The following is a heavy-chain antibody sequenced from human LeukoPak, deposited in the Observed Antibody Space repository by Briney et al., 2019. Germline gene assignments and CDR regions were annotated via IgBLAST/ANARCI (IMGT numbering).Heavy chain of an antibody. D-gene: IGHD3-3*01. CDR2: IYTSGST. Sequence: PSQTLSLTCTVSGGSISSGSYNWSWLRQPAGRGLEGFVRIYTSGSTNYNPSLKRLVTISVDTTKNQFPLKLSSVTAADMAVYYCARDDFWSGYYGIWGQGTMVTVSS. CDR3: ARDDFWSGYYGI. V-gene: IGHV4-61*02. CDR1: GGSISSGSYN. J-gene: IGHJ3*02.